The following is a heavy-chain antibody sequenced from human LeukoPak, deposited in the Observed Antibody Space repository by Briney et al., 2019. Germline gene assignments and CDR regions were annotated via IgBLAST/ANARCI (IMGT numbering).Heavy chain of an antibody. CDR2: INHSGST. Sequence: SETLSLTCAVYGGSFSGYYWSWIRQPPGKGLEWIGEINHSGSTNYNPSLKSRVTISVDTSKNQFSLKLSSVTAADTAVYYCARELPWRGTYWAVWGKGTTVTVSS. J-gene: IGHJ6*04. D-gene: IGHD3-22*01. V-gene: IGHV4-34*01. CDR3: ARELPWRGTYWAV. CDR1: GGSFSGYY.